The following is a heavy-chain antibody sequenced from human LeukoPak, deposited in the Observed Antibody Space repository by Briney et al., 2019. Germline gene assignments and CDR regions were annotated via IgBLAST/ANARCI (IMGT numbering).Heavy chain of an antibody. CDR2: IYPSGGST. V-gene: IGHV1-46*01. D-gene: IGHD3-3*01. J-gene: IGHJ3*02. CDR1: GYTFTSYY. Sequence: ASVKVSXKASGYTFTSYYMHWVRQAPGQGLEWMGIIYPSGGSTSYAQKFQGRVTMTRDTSISTAYMELSRLRSDDTAVYYCATIFGAVIIPADDAFDIWGQGTMVTVSS. CDR3: ATIFGAVIIPADDAFDI.